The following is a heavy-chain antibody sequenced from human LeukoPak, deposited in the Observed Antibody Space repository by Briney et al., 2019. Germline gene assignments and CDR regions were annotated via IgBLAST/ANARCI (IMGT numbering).Heavy chain of an antibody. D-gene: IGHD1-26*01. CDR2: ISGSAATT. CDR1: GFTFSVYW. V-gene: IGHV3-23*01. J-gene: IGHJ4*02. CDR3: AKVVGALDY. Sequence: PGGSLRLSCAASGFTFSVYWMSWVRQAPGKGLEWVSTISGSAATTYYADSVRGRFTISGDSSKNTLYLQMNSLRAEDTAIYYCAKVVGALDYWGQGTLVTVSA.